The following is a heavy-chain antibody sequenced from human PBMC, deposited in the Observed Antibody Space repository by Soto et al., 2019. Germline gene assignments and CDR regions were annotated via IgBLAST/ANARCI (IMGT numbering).Heavy chain of an antibody. D-gene: IGHD5-18*01. CDR2: IIADLGVG. J-gene: IGHJ4*02. Sequence: QVQLVQSGAEVKKPGSSVRVSCKASGGTFGNHAISWVRQAPGQGLELLGGIIADLGVGDNAQNFQGRVTITADSSTSTAYQELSSLRTEDTALYYCAREAGYTYGYFFDYWGQGTLVTVSA. CDR1: GGTFGNHA. CDR3: AREAGYTYGYFFDY. V-gene: IGHV1-69*09.